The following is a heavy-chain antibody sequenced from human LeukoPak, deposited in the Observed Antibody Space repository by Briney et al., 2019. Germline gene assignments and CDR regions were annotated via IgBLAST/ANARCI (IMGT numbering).Heavy chain of an antibody. J-gene: IGHJ4*02. D-gene: IGHD1-26*01. Sequence: PGRSLRLSCAASGFTFSSYGMHWVRQAPGKGLEWVANIKQDGSEKYYVDSVKGRFTISRDNAKNSLYLHMSSLRAEDAAVYYCARDDHGAYDSWGQGTLVTVSS. CDR1: GFTFSSYG. CDR3: ARDDHGAYDS. V-gene: IGHV3-7*01. CDR2: IKQDGSEK.